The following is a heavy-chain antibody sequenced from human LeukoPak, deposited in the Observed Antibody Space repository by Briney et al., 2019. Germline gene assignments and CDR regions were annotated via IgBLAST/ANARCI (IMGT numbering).Heavy chain of an antibody. V-gene: IGHV4-34*01. CDR3: AREGDSSSVGWFDP. CDR2: INHSGST. Sequence: SETLSLTCAVYGGSFSGYYWSWIRQPPGKGLEWIGEINHSGSTNYNPSLKSRVTISVDTSKNQFSLRLRSVTAADTAVYYCAREGDSSSVGWFDPWGQGTLVTVSS. CDR1: GGSFSGYY. J-gene: IGHJ5*02. D-gene: IGHD6-13*01.